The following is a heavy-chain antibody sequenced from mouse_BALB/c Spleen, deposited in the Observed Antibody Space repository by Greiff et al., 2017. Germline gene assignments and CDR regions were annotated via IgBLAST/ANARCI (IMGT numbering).Heavy chain of an antibody. J-gene: IGHJ1*01. V-gene: IGHV5-6-4*01. D-gene: IGHD1-1*01. CDR1: GFTFSSYT. CDR3: TRDSIYYYGSSYVENWYFDV. CDR2: ISSGGSYT. Sequence: DVHLVESGGGLVKPGGSLKLSCAASGFTFSSYTMSWVRQTPEKRLEWVATISSGGSYTYYPDSVKGRFTISRDNAKNTLYLQMSSLKSEDTAMYYCTRDSIYYYGSSYVENWYFDVWGAGTTVTVSS.